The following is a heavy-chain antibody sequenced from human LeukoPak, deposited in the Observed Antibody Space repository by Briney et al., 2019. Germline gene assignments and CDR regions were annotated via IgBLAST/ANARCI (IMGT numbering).Heavy chain of an antibody. V-gene: IGHV4-31*03. D-gene: IGHD6-19*01. CDR3: ARSISSGWYDAFDI. CDR1: GGSISSGGYY. CDR2: IYYSGST. J-gene: IGHJ3*02. Sequence: PSQTLSLTCTVSGGSISSGGYYWSWIRQHPGKGLEWIGYIYYSGSTYYNPSLKSRVTISVDTSKNQFSLKLSSVTAADTAVYYCARSISSGWYDAFDIWGQGTMVTASS.